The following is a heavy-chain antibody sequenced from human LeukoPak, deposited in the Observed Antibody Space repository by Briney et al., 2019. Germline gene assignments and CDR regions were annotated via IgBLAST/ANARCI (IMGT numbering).Heavy chain of an antibody. V-gene: IGHV4-30-4*01. D-gene: IGHD5-18*01. J-gene: IGHJ4*02. Sequence: SQTLSLTCTVSGGSSSSGDYYRSWIRQPPGKGLEWIGYIYYSGSTYYNPSLKSRVTISVDTSKNQFSLKLSSVTAADTAVYYCARSKGYSYAYDYWGQGTLVTVSS. CDR3: ARSKGYSYAYDY. CDR1: GGSSSSGDYY. CDR2: IYYSGST.